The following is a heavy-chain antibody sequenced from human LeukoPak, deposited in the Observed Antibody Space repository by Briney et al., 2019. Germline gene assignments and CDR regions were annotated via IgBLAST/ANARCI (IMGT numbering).Heavy chain of an antibody. CDR3: AREHYYDSSGNYGMDV. D-gene: IGHD3-22*01. V-gene: IGHV4-34*01. Sequence: SETLSLTCAVYGGSFSGYYWSWIRQPPGKGLEWIGEINHSGSTNYNPSLKSRVTISVDTSKNQFSLKLSSVTAADTAGYYCAREHYYDSSGNYGMDVWGQGTTVTVSS. CDR2: INHSGST. J-gene: IGHJ6*02. CDR1: GGSFSGYY.